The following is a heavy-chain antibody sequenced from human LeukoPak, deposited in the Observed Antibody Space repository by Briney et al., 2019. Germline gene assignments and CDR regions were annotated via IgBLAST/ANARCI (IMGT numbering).Heavy chain of an antibody. J-gene: IGHJ6*03. CDR1: GFTFSSYS. CDR3: ARVPKPGYYYMDV. V-gene: IGHV3-48*04. CDR2: ISSSSSTI. Sequence: GGSLRLSCAASGFTFSSYSMNWVRQAPGKGLEWVSYISSSSSTIYCADSVKGRFTISRDNAKNSLYLQMNSLRAEDTAVYYCARVPKPGYYYMDVWGKGTTVTVSS.